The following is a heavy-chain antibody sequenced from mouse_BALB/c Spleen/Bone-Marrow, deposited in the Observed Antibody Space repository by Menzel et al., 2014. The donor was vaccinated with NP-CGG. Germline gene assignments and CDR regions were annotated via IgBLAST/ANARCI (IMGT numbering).Heavy chain of an antibody. CDR1: GYTFTDYW. J-gene: IGHJ3*01. D-gene: IGHD2-14*01. CDR2: IDTSDSYI. Sequence: QVQLQQSEAELVMPGASVKMSCKASGYTFTDYWMHWVKQRPGQGLEWIGAIDTSDSYISYNQKFKGKATLTVDESSSTAYMQFSSLTSEDSAVYHCARSYYRYDPLANGGQGTRVTVSA. V-gene: IGHV1-69*01. CDR3: ARSYYRYDPLAN.